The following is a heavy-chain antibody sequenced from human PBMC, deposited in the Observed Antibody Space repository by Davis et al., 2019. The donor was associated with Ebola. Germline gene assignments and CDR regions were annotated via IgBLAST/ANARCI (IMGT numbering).Heavy chain of an antibody. J-gene: IGHJ5*02. CDR3: ARADSSGSYYNVVRFDP. CDR1: GYTFTGYY. CDR2: INPNSGGT. D-gene: IGHD3-10*01. Sequence: ASVKVSCKASGYTFTGYYMHWVRQAPGQGLEWMGWINPNSGGTNYAQKFQGRVTITADESTSTAYMELSSLRSEDTAVYYCARADSSGSYYNVVRFDPWGQGTLVTVSS. V-gene: IGHV1-2*02.